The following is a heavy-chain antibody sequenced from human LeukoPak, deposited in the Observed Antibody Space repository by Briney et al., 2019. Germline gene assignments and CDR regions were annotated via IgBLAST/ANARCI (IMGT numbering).Heavy chain of an antibody. Sequence: GASVKVSCKASGYIFTRYYMHWLRQAPGQGLEWMGGVLPIFGTANYAQTFQGRVTITADKSTSTAYMELSSLRSEDTAVYYCASSAPFFVPGYYYYMDVWGKGTTVTVSS. V-gene: IGHV1-69*06. D-gene: IGHD3-3*02. CDR3: ASSAPFFVPGYYYYMDV. CDR2: VLPIFGTA. CDR1: GYIFTRYY. J-gene: IGHJ6*03.